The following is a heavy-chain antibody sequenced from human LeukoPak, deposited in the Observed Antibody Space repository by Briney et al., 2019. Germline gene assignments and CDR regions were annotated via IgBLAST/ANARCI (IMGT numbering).Heavy chain of an antibody. D-gene: IGHD2-2*01. J-gene: IGHJ4*02. CDR1: GFTFSSYA. CDR3: AKVTHYYCTSTSCYLDY. CDR2: ISGSGGST. V-gene: IGHV3-23*01. Sequence: GGSLRLSCAASGFTFSSYAMSWVRQAPGKGLEWVSAISGSGGSTYYADSVKGRFTISRDNSKNTLYLQMNSLRAEDTAVYYCAKVTHYYCTSTSCYLDYWVQGTLVTVSS.